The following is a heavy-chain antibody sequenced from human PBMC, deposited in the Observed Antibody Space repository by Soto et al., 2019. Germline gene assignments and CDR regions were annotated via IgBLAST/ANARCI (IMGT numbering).Heavy chain of an antibody. Sequence: QVQLVESGGGVVQPGRSLRLSCRISGFSLTVYSMNWVRQAPAKGPEWVAVIQPDGVTKNYADSVQGRFVISGDNSKNTLYLEMDSLTPEDTAVYYCARGLQGFDYWGQGTLVTVSS. CDR2: IQPDGVTK. V-gene: IGHV3-30*09. CDR1: GFSLTVYS. CDR3: ARGLQGFDY. J-gene: IGHJ4*02.